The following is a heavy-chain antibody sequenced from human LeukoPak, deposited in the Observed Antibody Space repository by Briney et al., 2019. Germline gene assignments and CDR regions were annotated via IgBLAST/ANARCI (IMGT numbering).Heavy chain of an antibody. CDR2: MNPNSGNT. CDR3: ARSELLSGPPGGRYY. CDR1: GYTFTSYY. Sequence: GASVKVSCKASGYTFTSYYMHWVRQAPGQGLEWMGWMNPNSGNTGYAQKFQGRVTMTRNTSISTAYMELSSLRSEDTAVYYCARSELLSGPPGGRYYWGQGTLVTVSS. D-gene: IGHD3-10*01. J-gene: IGHJ4*02. V-gene: IGHV1-8*02.